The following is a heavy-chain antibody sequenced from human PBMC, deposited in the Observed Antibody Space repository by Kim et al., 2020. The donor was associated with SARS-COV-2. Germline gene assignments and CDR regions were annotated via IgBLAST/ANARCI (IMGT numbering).Heavy chain of an antibody. J-gene: IGHJ5*02. V-gene: IGHV5-10-1*01. D-gene: IGHD3-9*01. Sequence: GESLKISCKGSGYSFTSYWISWVRQMPGKGLEWMGRIDPSDSYTNYSPSFQGHVTISADKSISTAYLQWSSLKASDTAMYYCARHVLRYFDWLTLPGGIDPWGQGTLVTVSS. CDR3: ARHVLRYFDWLTLPGGIDP. CDR2: IDPSDSYT. CDR1: GYSFTSYW.